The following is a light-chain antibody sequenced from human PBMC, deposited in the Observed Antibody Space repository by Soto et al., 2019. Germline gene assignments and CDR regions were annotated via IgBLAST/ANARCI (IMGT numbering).Light chain of an antibody. V-gene: IGLV1-40*01. CDR3: QSYDSSLSGV. J-gene: IGLJ3*02. CDR2: GNS. CDR1: SSNIGAGYD. Sequence: QSVLTQPPSVSGAPGQRVTISCTGSSSNIGAGYDVHWYQQLPGTAPKLLIYGNSNRPSGVPDRFSGSKSGTSASLAITGHQAEDEADYYCQSYDSSLSGVFGRGTKLSVL.